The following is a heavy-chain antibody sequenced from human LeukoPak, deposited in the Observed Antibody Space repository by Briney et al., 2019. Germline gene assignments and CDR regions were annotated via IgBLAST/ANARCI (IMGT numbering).Heavy chain of an antibody. CDR3: ARDNTEGGGFDY. V-gene: IGHV1-3*01. D-gene: IGHD3-16*01. CDR2: INDGNGNT. Sequence: ASVKVSCKASGYTFTSYAMHWVRQAPGQRLEWMGWINDGNGNTKYSQKFQGRVTITRDTSASTAYMELSSLRSEDTAVYYCARDNTEGGGFDYWGQGTLVTVSS. CDR1: GYTFTSYA. J-gene: IGHJ4*02.